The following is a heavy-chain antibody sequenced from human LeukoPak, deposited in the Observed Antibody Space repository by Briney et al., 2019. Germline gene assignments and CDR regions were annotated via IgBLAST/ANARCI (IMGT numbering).Heavy chain of an antibody. J-gene: IGHJ3*02. CDR2: ISAYNGNT. V-gene: IGHV1-18*01. D-gene: IGHD5-24*01. Sequence: ASVKVSCKASGYTFTSYGISWVRQAPGRGLEWMGWISAYNGNTNYAQKLQGRVTMTTDTSTSTAYMELRSLRSDDTAVYYCARDSDGYNDEDAFDSWGHGIIVSVSS. CDR1: GYTFTSYG. CDR3: ARDSDGYNDEDAFDS.